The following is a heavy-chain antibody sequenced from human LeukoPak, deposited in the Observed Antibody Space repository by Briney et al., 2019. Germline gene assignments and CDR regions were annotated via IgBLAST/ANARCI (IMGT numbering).Heavy chain of an antibody. CDR3: ARVHCSGRGCFQRYDGFHI. Sequence: GGSLRLSCAASGFTFSSHWMTWIRQAPGKGLEWVASIKKDVGEKFYVDSVKGRFTISKDNAKNSLYLHMNSLRVEDTAVYYCARVHCSGRGCFQRYDGFHIWGQGTVVTVSS. D-gene: IGHD2-15*01. V-gene: IGHV3-7*01. J-gene: IGHJ3*02. CDR2: IKKDVGEK. CDR1: GFTFSSHW.